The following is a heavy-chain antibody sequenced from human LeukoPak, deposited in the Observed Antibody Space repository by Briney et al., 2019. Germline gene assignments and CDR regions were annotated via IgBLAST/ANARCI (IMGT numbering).Heavy chain of an antibody. J-gene: IGHJ3*02. CDR2: IIPMFGTA. CDR3: ARAGLTGTTWAFDI. CDR1: GGTFSSYA. D-gene: IGHD1-7*01. V-gene: IGHV1-69*05. Sequence: SVKVSCKASGGTFSSYAISWVRQAPGQGLEWMGGIIPMFGTANYAQTFQGRVTITTDESTSTAYMELSSLSSKDTAVYYCARAGLTGTTWAFDIWGQGTMVTVSS.